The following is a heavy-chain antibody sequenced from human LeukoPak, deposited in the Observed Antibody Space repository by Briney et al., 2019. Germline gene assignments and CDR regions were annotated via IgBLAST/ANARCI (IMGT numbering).Heavy chain of an antibody. Sequence: ASVTVSCKASGYTFTSYGISWVRQAPGQGLEWMGWISAYNGNTNYAQKLQGRVTMTTDTSTSTAYMELRSLRSDDTAVYYCARDYTAGYYDSSDIIAYWGQGTLVTVSS. CDR3: ARDYTAGYYDSSDIIAY. V-gene: IGHV1-18*01. CDR1: GYTFTSYG. J-gene: IGHJ4*02. CDR2: ISAYNGNT. D-gene: IGHD3-22*01.